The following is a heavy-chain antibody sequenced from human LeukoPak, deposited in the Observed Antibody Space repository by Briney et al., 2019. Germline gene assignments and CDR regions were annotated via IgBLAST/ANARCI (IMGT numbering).Heavy chain of an antibody. CDR3: ARGRYDSSGYSY. CDR2: INPSGDNT. D-gene: IGHD3-22*01. V-gene: IGHV1-46*01. CDR1: GYTFTNNF. J-gene: IGHJ4*02. Sequence: ASVKVSCKASGYTFTNNFMHWVRQAPGQGLEWMGIINPSGDNTWYAQKFQGRVTMTRDMATSTDYMEVRSLRSDDTAVYYCARGRYDSSGYSYWGQGTLVTVSS.